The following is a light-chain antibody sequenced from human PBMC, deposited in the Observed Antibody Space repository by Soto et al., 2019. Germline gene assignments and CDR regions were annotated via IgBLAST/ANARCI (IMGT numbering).Light chain of an antibody. J-gene: IGKJ1*01. V-gene: IGKV3-11*01. CDR1: QSVSGY. CDR2: DAS. CDR3: QQCSKWHPK. Sequence: EIVLTQSPATLSLSPGERATLSCRASQSVSGYLAWYQQKPGQAPRLLIYDASNRATGIPARFSGSGSGTDFTLTISSLEPEDFAVYYCQQCSKWHPKLGQGTKVDIK.